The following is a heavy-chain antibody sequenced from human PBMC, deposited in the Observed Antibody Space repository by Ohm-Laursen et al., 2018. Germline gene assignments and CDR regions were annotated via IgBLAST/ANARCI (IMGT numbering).Heavy chain of an antibody. CDR1: GFTFSSYA. CDR2: ISGSGGST. CDR3: AKDVGYCSGGSCYPGGLDY. V-gene: IGHV3-23*01. D-gene: IGHD2-15*01. J-gene: IGHJ4*02. Sequence: SLRLSCAASGFTFSSYAMSWVRQAPGKGLEWVSAISGSGGSTYYADSVKGRFTISRDNSKNTLYLQMNSLRAEDTAVYYCAKDVGYCSGGSCYPGGLDYWGQGTLVTVSS.